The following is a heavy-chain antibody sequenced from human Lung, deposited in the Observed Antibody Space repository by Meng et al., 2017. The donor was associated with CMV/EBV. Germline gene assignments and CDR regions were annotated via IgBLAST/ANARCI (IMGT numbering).Heavy chain of an antibody. J-gene: IGHJ6*02. CDR2: IRYDGSNK. CDR3: ASQDIVVVPAAIRNYYYYGMDV. CDR1: GFTFSSYG. D-gene: IGHD2-2*02. Sequence: GGSLRLXCAASGFTFSSYGMHWVRQAPGKGLEWVAFIRYDGSNKHYADSVKGRFTISRDNSKNTLYLQMNSLRAEDTAVYYCASQDIVVVPAAIRNYYYYGMDVWXQGTTVTVSS. V-gene: IGHV3-30*02.